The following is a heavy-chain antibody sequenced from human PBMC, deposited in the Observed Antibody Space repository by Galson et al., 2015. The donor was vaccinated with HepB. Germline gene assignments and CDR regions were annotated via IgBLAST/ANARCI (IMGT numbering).Heavy chain of an antibody. CDR1: GFTFNSYA. CDR3: ARGGSGNYYITFDI. CDR2: ISYDGSNK. Sequence: SLRLSCAASGFTFNSYAMHWVRQAPGKGLEWVAVISYDGSNKDFADSVKGRLSISRDNSKNTLYLQMNSLRVEDTAVYYCARGGSGNYYITFDIWGQGTMVTVSS. V-gene: IGHV3-30-3*01. J-gene: IGHJ3*02. D-gene: IGHD1-26*01.